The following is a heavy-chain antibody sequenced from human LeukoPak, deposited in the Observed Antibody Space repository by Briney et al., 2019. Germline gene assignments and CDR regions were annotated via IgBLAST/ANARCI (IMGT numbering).Heavy chain of an antibody. V-gene: IGHV4-59*01. CDR3: AREGPTATSIDY. Sequence: SETLSLTCTVSGGSISSYYWSWLRQPPGKGLEWLGYIYYSGNTNYNPSLKSRVTISVDTSRNQFSLKLSSVTAADTAVYYCAREGPTATSIDYWGQGTLVTVSS. CDR1: GGSISSYY. CDR2: IYYSGNT. J-gene: IGHJ4*02. D-gene: IGHD2-21*02.